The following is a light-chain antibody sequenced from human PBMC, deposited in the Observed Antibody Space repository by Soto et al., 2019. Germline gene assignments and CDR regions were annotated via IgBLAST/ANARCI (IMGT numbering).Light chain of an antibody. Sequence: DIQMTQSPTSLSASVGDRVTITCRASQGIRNFVAWYQQKPGKPPKLLIYAASTLQSGVPSRFSGSGSGTDFTLTINSLQPEDVETYSGQKYSSVPVFGPGTKVEI. CDR3: QKYSSVPV. J-gene: IGKJ3*01. V-gene: IGKV1-27*01. CDR2: AAS. CDR1: QGIRNF.